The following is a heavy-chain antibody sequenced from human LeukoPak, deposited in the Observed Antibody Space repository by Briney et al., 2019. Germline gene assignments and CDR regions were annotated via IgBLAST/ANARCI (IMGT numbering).Heavy chain of an antibody. D-gene: IGHD6-6*01. CDR1: GYTFTSYG. CDR2: ISAYNGNT. CDR3: ARWGGWYSSSSVAFAY. V-gene: IGHV1-18*01. Sequence: ASVKLSCTASGYTFTSYGISWVRQAPAQGLEWMGWISAYNGNTNYAQKLQGRVTMTTDTSTSTAYMELRSLRSDDTAVYYCARWGGWYSSSSVAFAYWGQGTLVTVPS. J-gene: IGHJ4*02.